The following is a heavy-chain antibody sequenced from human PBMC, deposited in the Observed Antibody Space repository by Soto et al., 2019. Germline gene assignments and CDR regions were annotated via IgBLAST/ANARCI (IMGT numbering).Heavy chain of an antibody. CDR2: INAGNGNT. V-gene: IGHV1-3*05. Sequence: QVQLVQSGAEEKKPGASVKVSCKASGYTFTSYAMHWVRQAPGQRLEWMGWINAGNGNTKYSQKFQGRVTITRDTSASTAYMELSSLRSEDTVVYYCARDLTGYCTNGVCLGDAFDIWGQGTMVTVSS. D-gene: IGHD2-8*01. CDR1: GYTFTSYA. CDR3: ARDLTGYCTNGVCLGDAFDI. J-gene: IGHJ3*02.